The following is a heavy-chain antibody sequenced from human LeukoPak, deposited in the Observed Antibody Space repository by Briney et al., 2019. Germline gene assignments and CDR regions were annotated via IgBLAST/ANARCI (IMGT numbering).Heavy chain of an antibody. D-gene: IGHD3-10*01. CDR1: GFTFSNYG. J-gene: IGHJ6*03. CDR2: ISYDGTKK. Sequence: HPGRSLRLSCTVSGFTFSNYGIHWVRQAPGKGLEWVALISYDGTKKYYADSVKGRFTISRDNFKNTLYLQMNSLRAEDTAIYYCAKGMVRGGYYMDVWGKGTTVTVSS. CDR3: AKGMVRGGYYMDV. V-gene: IGHV3-30*18.